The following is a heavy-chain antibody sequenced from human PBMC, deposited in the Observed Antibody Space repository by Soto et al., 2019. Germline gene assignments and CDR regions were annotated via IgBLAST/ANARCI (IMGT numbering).Heavy chain of an antibody. D-gene: IGHD3-3*01. V-gene: IGHV3-30*03. Sequence: GGSMRLCYAAAGGTFSSYGMHWVRQAPGKGLEWVAVISYDGSNKYYADSVKGRFTISRDNSKNTLYLQMNSLRAEDTAVYYCAREVSRAATFGVVTAEYFQHWGQGTLVTVSS. CDR2: ISYDGSNK. CDR1: GGTFSSYG. J-gene: IGHJ1*01. CDR3: AREVSRAATFGVVTAEYFQH.